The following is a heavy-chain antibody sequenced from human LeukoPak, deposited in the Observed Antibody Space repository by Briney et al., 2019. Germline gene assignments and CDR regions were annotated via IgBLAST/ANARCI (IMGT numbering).Heavy chain of an antibody. CDR2: TYYRSKWYN. CDR3: ARGPSSSWYGPTPLFDY. J-gene: IGHJ4*02. V-gene: IGHV6-1*01. D-gene: IGHD6-13*01. CDR1: GDSVSSNSAA. Sequence: SQTLSLTCAISGDSVSSNSAAWNWIRQSPSRGLEWLGRTYYRSKWYNDYAVSVKSRITINPDTSKNQFSLQLNSVTPEDTAVYYCARGPSSSWYGPTPLFDYWGQGTLVTVSS.